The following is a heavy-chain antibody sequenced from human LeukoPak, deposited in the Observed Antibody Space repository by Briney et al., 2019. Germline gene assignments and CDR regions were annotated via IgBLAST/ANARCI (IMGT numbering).Heavy chain of an antibody. Sequence: GGSLRLSCAASGFTFSDYYMSWVRQAPGKGLEWVSYISSSGSTIYYADSVKGRFTISRDNAKNSLYLQMNSLRAEDTAVFYCAKAHRGVTRTLMDYWGQGTLVTVSS. D-gene: IGHD3-10*01. CDR1: GFTFSDYY. J-gene: IGHJ4*02. CDR2: ISSSGSTI. CDR3: AKAHRGVTRTLMDY. V-gene: IGHV3-11*01.